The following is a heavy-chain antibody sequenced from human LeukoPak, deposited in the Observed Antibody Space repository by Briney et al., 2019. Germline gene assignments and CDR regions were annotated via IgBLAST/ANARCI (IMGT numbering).Heavy chain of an antibody. CDR3: AGRRSSGSYPYYFDY. J-gene: IGHJ4*02. V-gene: IGHV1-69*13. CDR2: IIPIFGTA. D-gene: IGHD3-10*01. CDR1: GGTFSSYA. Sequence: SVKVSCKASGGTFSSYAISWVRQAPGQGLEWMGGIIPIFGTANYAQKFQGRVTITADESTSTAYMELSSLRSEDTAVYYCAGRRSSGSYPYYFDYWGQGTLVTVSS.